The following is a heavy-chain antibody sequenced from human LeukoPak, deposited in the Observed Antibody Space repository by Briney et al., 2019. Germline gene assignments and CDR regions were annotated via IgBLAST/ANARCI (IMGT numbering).Heavy chain of an antibody. J-gene: IGHJ4*02. CDR1: GYTFTAYY. D-gene: IGHD6-19*01. CDR2: INPTIGGT. CDR3: ARYSSGSPFDY. V-gene: IGHV1-2*02. Sequence: ASVKVSCTASGYTFTAYYIHWVRQAPGQGLEWMGWINPTIGGTNYAQSFQGRVTMTRDTSISTAYMELSRLRSDDTAVYYCARYSSGSPFDYWGQGTPVTVSS.